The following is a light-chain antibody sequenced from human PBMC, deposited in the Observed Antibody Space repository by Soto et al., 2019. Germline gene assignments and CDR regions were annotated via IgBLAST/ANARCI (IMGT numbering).Light chain of an antibody. CDR1: QTINVW. CDR3: QQYNSYPYT. V-gene: IGKV1-5*03. Sequence: DIQMTQSPSTLSAFVGDTVTITCRASQTINVWLAWYQQKPGEAPKFLMYKASILERGVPARFIGSGSGTEFTLTISSLQPDDSATYFCQQYNSYPYTFGQGTKLEI. J-gene: IGKJ2*01. CDR2: KAS.